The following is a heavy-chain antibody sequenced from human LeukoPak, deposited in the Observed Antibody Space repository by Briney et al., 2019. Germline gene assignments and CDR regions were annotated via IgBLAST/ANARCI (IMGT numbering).Heavy chain of an antibody. CDR1: GFTFSSYA. D-gene: IGHD4-17*01. CDR2: ISGSGGST. CDR3: AKWSGDYPSYYLDY. Sequence: QPGGSLRLSCAASGFTFSSYAMSWVRQAPGKGLEWVSAISGSGGSTYYADSVKGRFTISRDNSKNTLYLQMNSLRAEDTAVYYCAKWSGDYPSYYLDYWGQGTLVTVSS. J-gene: IGHJ4*02. V-gene: IGHV3-23*01.